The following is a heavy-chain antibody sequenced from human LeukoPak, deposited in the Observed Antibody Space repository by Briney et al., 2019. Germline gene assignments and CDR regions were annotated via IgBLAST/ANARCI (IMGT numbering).Heavy chain of an antibody. V-gene: IGHV3-30*01. Sequence: GGSLRLSCAASGFTFSSYAMHWVRQAPGKGLEWVAVISYDGSNKYYADSVKGRLTISRDNSKNTLYLQMNSLRAEDTAVYYCAKESLVVIESYFDNWGQGTLVLVSS. J-gene: IGHJ4*02. CDR3: AKESLVVIESYFDN. CDR1: GFTFSSYA. D-gene: IGHD3-22*01. CDR2: ISYDGSNK.